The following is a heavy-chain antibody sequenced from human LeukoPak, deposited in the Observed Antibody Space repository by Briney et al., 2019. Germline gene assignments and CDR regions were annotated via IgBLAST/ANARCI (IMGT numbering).Heavy chain of an antibody. CDR3: ARDTRTFDY. D-gene: IGHD1-26*01. V-gene: IGHV3-7*01. J-gene: IGHJ4*02. CDR2: IKQDGSEK. CDR1: GFTFSSYR. Sequence: GGSLRLSCAASGFTFSSYRMNWVRQAPGKGLEWVANIKQDGSEKYYVDSVKGRFTISRDNAKDSLFLQMNSLRAEDTAVYYCARDTRTFDYWGQGTLVTVSS.